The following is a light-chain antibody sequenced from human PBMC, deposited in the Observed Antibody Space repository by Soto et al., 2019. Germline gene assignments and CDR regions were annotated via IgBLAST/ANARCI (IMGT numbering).Light chain of an antibody. CDR2: DAS. CDR3: QQYNNWPSWA. CDR1: QSISSW. Sequence: DIQITHPPSTLSASVGDRVTITCRASQSISSWLPWYQPTPGKAPKLLLHDASSVEIGGPSRFSGSGSATEFTLTISSLQSEDFAVYYCQQYNNWPSWAFGQGTKVDI. V-gene: IGKV1-5*01. J-gene: IGKJ1*01.